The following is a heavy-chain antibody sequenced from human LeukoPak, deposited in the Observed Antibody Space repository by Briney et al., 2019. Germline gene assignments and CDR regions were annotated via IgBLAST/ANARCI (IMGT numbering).Heavy chain of an antibody. CDR2: ISHGGST. Sequence: SETLSLTCTVSGYSISSGYFWGWIRQPPGKGLEWIGTISHGGSTYYNPSLKSRVTISVDTSKNQFSLNLSSVTAADTAVFYRARATVTTEGDYFDYWGQGTLVTVSS. J-gene: IGHJ4*02. V-gene: IGHV4-38-2*02. CDR1: GYSISSGYF. D-gene: IGHD4-17*01. CDR3: ARATVTTEGDYFDY.